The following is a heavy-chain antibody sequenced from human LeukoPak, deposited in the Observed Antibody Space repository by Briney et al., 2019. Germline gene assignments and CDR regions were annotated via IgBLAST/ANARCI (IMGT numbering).Heavy chain of an antibody. CDR1: GGTFSSYA. CDR2: MIPIFGTA. CDR3: ARVVGQLLWRGAFDI. V-gene: IGHV1-69*01. Sequence: SVKVSCKASGGTFSSYAISWVRQAPGQGLEWMGGMIPIFGTANYAQKFQGRVTITADESTSTAYMELSSLRSDDTAVYYCARVVGQLLWRGAFDIWGQGTMVTVSS. D-gene: IGHD2-2*01. J-gene: IGHJ3*02.